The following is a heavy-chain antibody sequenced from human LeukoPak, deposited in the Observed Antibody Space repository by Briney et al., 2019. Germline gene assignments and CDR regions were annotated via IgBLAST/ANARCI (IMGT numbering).Heavy chain of an antibody. D-gene: IGHD5-18*01. CDR2: IYSGGGT. J-gene: IGHJ4*02. V-gene: IGHV3-66*01. Sequence: GGSLRLSCAASELTVSSDYMSWVRQAPGKGLEWVSTIYSGGGTYYADSVKGRFTISRDNSKNTLYLQMNSLRAEDTAVYYCARVHRGYSYGRLDYWGQGTLVTVSS. CDR3: ARVHRGYSYGRLDY. CDR1: ELTVSSDY.